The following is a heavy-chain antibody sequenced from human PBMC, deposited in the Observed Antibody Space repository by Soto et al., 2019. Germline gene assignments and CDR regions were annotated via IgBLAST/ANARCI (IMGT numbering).Heavy chain of an antibody. J-gene: IGHJ6*03. Sequence: EVQLLESGGGLVQPGGSLRLSCAASGFTFSSYAMSWVRQAPGKVLEWVSAISGSGGSTYYADSVKGRFTISRDNSKNTLYLQMNSLRAEDTAVYYCAKGVTYYYYYYMDVWGKGTTVTVSS. V-gene: IGHV3-23*01. CDR2: ISGSGGST. CDR3: AKGVTYYYYYYMDV. CDR1: GFTFSSYA.